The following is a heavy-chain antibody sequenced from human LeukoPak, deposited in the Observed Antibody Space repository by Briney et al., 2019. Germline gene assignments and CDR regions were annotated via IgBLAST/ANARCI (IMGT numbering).Heavy chain of an antibody. CDR1: GGSISSYY. V-gene: IGHV4-59*08. D-gene: IGHD2-2*01. CDR3: ARHEFACSSTSCYLGLHYYYGMDV. CDR2: IYYSGST. J-gene: IGHJ6*02. Sequence: SETLSLTCTVSGGSISSYYWSWIRQPPGKGLEWIGYIYYSGSTNYNPSLKSRVTISVDTSKNQFSLKLSSVTAADTAVYYCARHEFACSSTSCYLGLHYYYGMDVWGQGTTVTVSS.